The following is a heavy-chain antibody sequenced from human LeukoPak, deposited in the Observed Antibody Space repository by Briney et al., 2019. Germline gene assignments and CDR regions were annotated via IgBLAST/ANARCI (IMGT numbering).Heavy chain of an antibody. CDR1: GFSLSTFRMC. Sequence: SGPALVKPTQTLTLTCTFSGFSLSTFRMCVSWIRQSPGKALEWLARVDWDDDKYYSKSLKTRLTISKDTSKNQVVLTMTNMDPADTATYYCARTQTYYYDSSGYYFDYWGQGILVTVSS. CDR2: VDWDDDK. CDR3: ARTQTYYYDSSGYYFDY. D-gene: IGHD3-22*01. V-gene: IGHV2-70*11. J-gene: IGHJ4*02.